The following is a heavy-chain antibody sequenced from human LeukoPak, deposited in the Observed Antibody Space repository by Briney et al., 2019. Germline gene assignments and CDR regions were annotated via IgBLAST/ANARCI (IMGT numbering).Heavy chain of an antibody. CDR2: INHSGSP. CDR1: DGSFSGDI. J-gene: IGHJ6*02. D-gene: IGHD2-2*01. CDR3: VQSTDQYFYGMDV. Sequence: SETLSLTCAVPDGSFSGDIWTWIRQPPGKGLEWVGEINHSGSPNYNPSLKSRVTISVDISKNVFSLKLTSVTAADTAVYYCVQSTDQYFYGMDVWGQGTSVTVSS. V-gene: IGHV4-34*01.